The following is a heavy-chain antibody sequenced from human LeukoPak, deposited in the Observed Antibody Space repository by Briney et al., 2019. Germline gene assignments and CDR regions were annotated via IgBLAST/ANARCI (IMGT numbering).Heavy chain of an antibody. CDR1: GFTFSSYG. D-gene: IGHD2-2*01. CDR2: VWYDGSNK. CDR3: ARELIVVVPGARGGYYYHGMDV. J-gene: IGHJ6*04. Sequence: GGSLRLSCAASGFTFSSYGMHWVRQAPGKGLEWVAVVWYDGSNKYYGDSVKGRFTISRDNSKNTLYLQMNSLRAEATAVYYCARELIVVVPGARGGYYYHGMDVWGKETTVTVSS. V-gene: IGHV3-33*01.